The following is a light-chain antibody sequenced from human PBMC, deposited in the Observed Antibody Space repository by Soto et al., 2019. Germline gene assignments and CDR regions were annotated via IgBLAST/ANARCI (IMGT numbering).Light chain of an antibody. V-gene: IGKV1-5*03. CDR2: KAS. J-gene: IGKJ1*01. CDR1: QCISSW. Sequence: DIQMTQSPSTLSASVGDRVTITCRASQCISSWLAWYQQKPGKAPKLLIYKASSLESGVPSRFSGSGSRTEFTLTISSLQPDDFATNYCQQYNSYSRTFGQGTKVEIK. CDR3: QQYNSYSRT.